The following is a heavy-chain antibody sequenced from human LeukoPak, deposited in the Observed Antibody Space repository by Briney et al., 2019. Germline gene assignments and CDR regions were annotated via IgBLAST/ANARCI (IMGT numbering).Heavy chain of an antibody. CDR2: IYSGGST. V-gene: IGHV3-66*01. CDR3: ARSSIVTGYCSSSSCPYYFDY. CDR1: GFTVSNNY. D-gene: IGHD2-2*01. J-gene: IGHJ4*02. Sequence: PGGSLRLSCAASGFTVSNNYMSWVRQAPGKGLEWVSVIYSGGSTYYADSVKGRFTIPRDNSKNTLYLQMNSLRAEDTAVYYCARSSIVTGYCSSSSCPYYFDYWGQGTLVTVSS.